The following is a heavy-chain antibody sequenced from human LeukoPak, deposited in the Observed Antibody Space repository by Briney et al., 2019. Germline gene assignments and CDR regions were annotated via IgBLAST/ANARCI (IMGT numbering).Heavy chain of an antibody. CDR1: GYTLRSNW. Sequence: PGVSLRLLCGAPGYTLRSNWMTGVRQGPGKGPEWVAKINQDGSEKYYVASVKGRFTISRDNAKNSLDLQMNSLRDGDTAVYFCARNYDWGQGTLVTVSS. V-gene: IGHV3-7*04. CDR3: ARNYD. CDR2: INQDGSEK. J-gene: IGHJ4*02. D-gene: IGHD3-16*01.